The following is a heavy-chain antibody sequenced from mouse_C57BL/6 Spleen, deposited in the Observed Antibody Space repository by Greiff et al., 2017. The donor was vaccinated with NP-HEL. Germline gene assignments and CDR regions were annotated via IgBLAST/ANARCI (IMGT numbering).Heavy chain of an antibody. CDR3: TTGIDYYGSSLFAY. CDR1: GFNIKDDY. D-gene: IGHD1-1*01. CDR2: IDPENGDT. J-gene: IGHJ3*01. V-gene: IGHV14-4*01. Sequence: EVQLQQSGAELVRPGASVKLSCTASGFNIKDDYMHWVKQRPEQGLEWIGWIDPENGDTEYASKFQGKATITADTSSNTAYLQLSSLTSEDTAVYYCTTGIDYYGSSLFAYWGQRTLVTVSA.